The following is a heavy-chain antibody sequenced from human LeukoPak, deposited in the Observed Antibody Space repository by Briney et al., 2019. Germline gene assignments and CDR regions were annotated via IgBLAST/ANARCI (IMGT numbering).Heavy chain of an antibody. J-gene: IGHJ5*02. CDR3: ASLSLLVRGVNTEAFDP. CDR2: IYYSGST. CDR1: GGSISSYY. Sequence: SETLSLTCTVSGGSISSYYWSWIRQPPGKALEWIGYIYYSGSTNYNPSLKSRVTISVDTSKNQFSLKLSSVTAADTAVYYCASLSLLVRGVNTEAFDPWGQGTLVTVSS. V-gene: IGHV4-59*01. D-gene: IGHD3-10*01.